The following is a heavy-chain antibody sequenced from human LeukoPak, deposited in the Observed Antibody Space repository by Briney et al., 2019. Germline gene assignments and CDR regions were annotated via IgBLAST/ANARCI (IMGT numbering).Heavy chain of an antibody. CDR3: ARLQATVSIHSYFDY. D-gene: IGHD4-17*01. V-gene: IGHV4-59*01. J-gene: IGHJ4*02. Sequence: SETLSLTCTVSGDSISRYYWSWIRQSPGKGLEWIGYIYYSGNTNYNPSLKSRVNISVDTSKNQISLKLTSVTAADTAVYYCARLQATVSIHSYFDYWGQGTLVTVSS. CDR1: GDSISRYY. CDR2: IYYSGNT.